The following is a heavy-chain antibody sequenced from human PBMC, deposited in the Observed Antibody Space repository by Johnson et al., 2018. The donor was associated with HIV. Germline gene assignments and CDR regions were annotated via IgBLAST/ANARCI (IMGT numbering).Heavy chain of an antibody. V-gene: IGHV3-20*04. CDR1: GFTFNDYD. D-gene: IGHD3-22*01. CDR3: VRVTYYYDNRGYDGDGFDI. CDR2: IKWNGGST. Sequence: EVQLVESGGGVVRPGGSLRLSCAASGFTFNDYDISWVRQAPGKGLEWVSGIKWNGGSTGYADSVKGRFTISRDNAKNSLSLQMNSLRAEDTALYYCVRVTYYYDNRGYDGDGFDIWGQGTMVTVSS. J-gene: IGHJ3*02.